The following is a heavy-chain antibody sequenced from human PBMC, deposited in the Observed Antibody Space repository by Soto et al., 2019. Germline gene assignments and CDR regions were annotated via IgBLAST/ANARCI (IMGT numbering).Heavy chain of an antibody. V-gene: IGHV3-23*01. CDR2: ITGSGGTT. CDR3: AKCIQVNLNYDAFHI. CDR1: GFMFSSYS. Sequence: EVQLLESGGGLVQPGGSLRLSCAASGFMFSSYSMSWVRQAPGKWLEWVAQITGSGGTTYYADSVKGRFTISRDTSRNTLYLQRNSLRAEDTALYYCAKCIQVNLNYDAFHIWGQGTMVTVSS. J-gene: IGHJ3*02. D-gene: IGHD1-7*01.